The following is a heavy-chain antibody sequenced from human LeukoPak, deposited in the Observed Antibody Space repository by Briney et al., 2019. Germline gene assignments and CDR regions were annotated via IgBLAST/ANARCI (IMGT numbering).Heavy chain of an antibody. V-gene: IGHV4-34*01. J-gene: IGHJ4*02. Sequence: SETLSLTCAVYGGSFSGYYWRWIRQPPGKGLEWIGEINHSGSTNYNPSLKSRVNISVDTSKNQFSLKLSSVTAADTAVYYCARGLLNCSGGSCYESSLDYWGQGTLVPVSS. CDR3: ARGLLNCSGGSCYESSLDY. CDR1: GGSFSGYY. CDR2: INHSGST. D-gene: IGHD2-15*01.